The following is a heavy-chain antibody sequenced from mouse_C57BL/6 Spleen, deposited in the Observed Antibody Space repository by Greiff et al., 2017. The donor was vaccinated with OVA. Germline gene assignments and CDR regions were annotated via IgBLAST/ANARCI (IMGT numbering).Heavy chain of an antibody. CDR1: GFTFSSYG. CDR2: ISSGGSYT. V-gene: IGHV5-6*01. J-gene: IGHJ4*01. Sequence: EVMLVESGGDLVKPGGSLKLSCAASGFTFSSYGMSWVRQTPDKRLEWVATISSGGSYTYYPDSVKGRFTISRDNAKNTLYLQMSSLKSEDTAMYYCARLRGIAYAMDYWGQGTSVTVSS. CDR3: ARLRGIAYAMDY.